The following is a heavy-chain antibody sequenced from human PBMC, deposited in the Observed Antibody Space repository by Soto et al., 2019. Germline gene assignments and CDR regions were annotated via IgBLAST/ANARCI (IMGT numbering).Heavy chain of an antibody. V-gene: IGHV3-30*03. CDR3: ASRGNYGSIDY. CDR2: ISYDGSNK. J-gene: IGHJ4*02. D-gene: IGHD1-7*01. CDR1: GFTFSSYG. Sequence: PAGSLSPSCAASGFTFSSYGMHWVRQAPGKGLEWVAVISYDGSNKYYADSVKGRFTISRDNSKNTLYLQMNSLRAEDTAVYYCASRGNYGSIDYWGQGTLVTVSS.